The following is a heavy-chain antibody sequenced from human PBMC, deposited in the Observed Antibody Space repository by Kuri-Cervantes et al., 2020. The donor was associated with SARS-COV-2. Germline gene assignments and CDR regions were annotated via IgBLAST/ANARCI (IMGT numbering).Heavy chain of an antibody. Sequence: LSLTCAASGFTFSSYGMQWVRQAPGKGLEWVAVISYDGSNKYYADSVKGRFTISRDNSKNTLYLQMNSLRAEDTAVYYCASRFWSGYYQPYYYYGMDVWGQGTTVTVSS. V-gene: IGHV3-30-3*01. D-gene: IGHD3-3*01. CDR1: GFTFSSYG. J-gene: IGHJ6*02. CDR2: ISYDGSNK. CDR3: ASRFWSGYYQPYYYYGMDV.